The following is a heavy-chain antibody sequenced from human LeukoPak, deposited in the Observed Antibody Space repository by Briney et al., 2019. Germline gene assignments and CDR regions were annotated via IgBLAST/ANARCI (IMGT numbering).Heavy chain of an antibody. CDR1: GFTFSSYG. Sequence: PGGSLRLSCAASGFTFSSYGMHWVRQAPGKGLEWVAFIRYDGSNKYYADSVKGRFTISRDNSKNTLYLQMNSLRAEDTAVYYCAKDLAYSSGFYFDYWGQGTLVTVSS. D-gene: IGHD6-19*01. J-gene: IGHJ4*02. CDR2: IRYDGSNK. V-gene: IGHV3-30*02. CDR3: AKDLAYSSGFYFDY.